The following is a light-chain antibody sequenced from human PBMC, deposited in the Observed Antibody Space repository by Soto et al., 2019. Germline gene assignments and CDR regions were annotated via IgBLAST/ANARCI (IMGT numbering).Light chain of an antibody. CDR2: TAS. CDR3: QQNYNNPIT. V-gene: IGKV1-39*01. J-gene: IGKJ5*01. CDR1: QSISNH. Sequence: DIQMPQSPSSLSASVEDRVIITCRASQSISNHLNWYQQKQGKXXKXXIYTASSLHSGVPSRFSGSGSGTDLTITISSLQPEDFETYYCQQNYNNPITFGQGTRLEI.